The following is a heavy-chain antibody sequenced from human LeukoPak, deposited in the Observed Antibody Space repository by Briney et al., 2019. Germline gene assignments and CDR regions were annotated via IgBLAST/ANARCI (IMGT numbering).Heavy chain of an antibody. J-gene: IGHJ4*02. Sequence: GGSLRLSCAASGFTFDDYAMHWVRQAPGKGLEWVSGISWNSGSIGYADSVKGRFTISRDNAKNSLYLQMNSLRAEDTALYYCAKSRGGMIVVVIDYWGQGTLVTVSS. CDR1: GFTFDDYA. D-gene: IGHD3-22*01. V-gene: IGHV3-9*01. CDR2: ISWNSGSI. CDR3: AKSRGGMIVVVIDY.